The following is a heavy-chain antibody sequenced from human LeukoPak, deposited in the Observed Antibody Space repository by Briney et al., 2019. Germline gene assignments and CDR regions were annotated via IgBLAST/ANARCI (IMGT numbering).Heavy chain of an antibody. Sequence: GGSMRLSSVASEFTFTSYAMSWVRQAPGKGLEYVSSISSGNHMYYGDSVKGRFTISRDNARNSLFLQMNNLRGEDTAWYYCAREDCSYVRCYGASDAWGQGTLVTVSS. CDR1: EFTFTSYA. CDR2: ISSGNHM. J-gene: IGHJ5*02. V-gene: IGHV3-69-1*01. D-gene: IGHD2-2*01. CDR3: AREDCSYVRCYGASDA.